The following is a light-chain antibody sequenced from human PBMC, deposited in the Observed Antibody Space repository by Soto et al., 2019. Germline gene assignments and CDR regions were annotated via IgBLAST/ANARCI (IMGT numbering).Light chain of an antibody. V-gene: IGLV2-23*01. CDR2: EGS. Sequence: QSALTQPASVSGSPGQSITISCTGTSSDVGSYKFVSWYQQHPGKAPKLMIYEGSKRPSGVSNRFSGSKSGNTASLTISGLQADDEADYYCCSYAGSSTLVFGGGTKL. CDR1: SSDVGSYKF. J-gene: IGLJ2*01. CDR3: CSYAGSSTLV.